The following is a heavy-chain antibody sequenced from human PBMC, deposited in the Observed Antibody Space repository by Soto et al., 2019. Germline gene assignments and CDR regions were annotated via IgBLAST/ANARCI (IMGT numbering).Heavy chain of an antibody. Sequence: GGSLRLSCAASGFTFSSYGMHWVRQAPGKGLEWVAVISYDGSNKYYADSVKGRFTISRDNSKNTLYLQMNSLRAEDTAVYYCAKIVVVVATDAFDIWGQGTMVTVSS. D-gene: IGHD2-15*01. CDR1: GFTFSSYG. V-gene: IGHV3-30*18. CDR3: AKIVVVVATDAFDI. CDR2: ISYDGSNK. J-gene: IGHJ3*02.